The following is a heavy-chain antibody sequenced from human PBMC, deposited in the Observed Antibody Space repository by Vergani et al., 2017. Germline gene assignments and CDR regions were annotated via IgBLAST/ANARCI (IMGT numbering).Heavy chain of an antibody. CDR2: IYASGST. CDR1: GGSISSGCYY. CDR3: ASSAVRESEGYNWFDP. J-gene: IGHJ5*01. V-gene: IGHV4-61*02. D-gene: IGHD5-24*01. Sequence: QVQLQESGPGLVKPSQTLSLTCTVSGGSISSGCYYWSWIRQPAGKGLEWIGRIYASGSTNYNPSLKSRVSLSVDTSKHHFSLRLSSVTAADTAVYYCASSAVRESEGYNWFDPWGQGTLVTVSS.